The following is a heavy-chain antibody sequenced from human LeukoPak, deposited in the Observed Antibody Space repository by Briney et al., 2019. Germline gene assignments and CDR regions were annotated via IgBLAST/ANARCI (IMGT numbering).Heavy chain of an antibody. D-gene: IGHD3-3*01. CDR3: ATGAPEFSSGFSSLYNGFDP. CDR1: GYTLTELS. CDR2: FDPEDGET. J-gene: IGHJ5*02. V-gene: IGHV1-24*01. Sequence: GASVKVSCKVSGYTLTELSMHWVRQAPGKGLEWMGGFDPEDGETIYAQKFQGRVTMTEDTSTDTAYMELSSLRSEDTAVYYCATGAPEFSSGFSSLYNGFDPWGQGTLVTVSS.